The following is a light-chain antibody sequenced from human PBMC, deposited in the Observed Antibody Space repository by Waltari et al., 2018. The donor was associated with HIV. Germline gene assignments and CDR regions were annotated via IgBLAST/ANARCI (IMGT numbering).Light chain of an antibody. V-gene: IGLV3-25*03. J-gene: IGLJ2*01. CDR1: ALPNRY. CDR3: QSADRSGSHVV. CDR2: KDR. Sequence: SYELTQPPSMSVSPGQTARITCVGDALPNRYAYRYQQRPDQAPVLVIYKDRERPSGIPERFSGSNSGTTVTLIISGVQPEDEADYYCQSADRSGSHVVFGGGTKVTV.